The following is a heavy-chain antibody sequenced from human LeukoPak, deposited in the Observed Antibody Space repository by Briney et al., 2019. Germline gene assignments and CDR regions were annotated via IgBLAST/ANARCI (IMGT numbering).Heavy chain of an antibody. J-gene: IGHJ3*02. V-gene: IGHV1-2*02. CDR1: GYTFTGYY. CDR2: INPNSGGT. D-gene: IGHD1-26*01. CDR3: ARDPNSGSYPPMGDAFDI. Sequence: ASLKVSCKASGYTFTGYYMHWVRQAPGQGLEWMGWINPNSGGTNYAQKFQGRVTMTRDTSISTDYMELSRLRSDDTAVYYCARDPNSGSYPPMGDAFDIWGQGTMVTVSS.